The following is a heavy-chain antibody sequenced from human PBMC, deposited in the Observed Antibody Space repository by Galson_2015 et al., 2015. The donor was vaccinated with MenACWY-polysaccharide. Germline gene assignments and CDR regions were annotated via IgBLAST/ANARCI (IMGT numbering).Heavy chain of an antibody. J-gene: IGHJ4*02. CDR3: GKNGDYAVDD. CDR1: GDSIIRGYW. D-gene: IGHD2-21*01. V-gene: IGHV4-4*02. CDR2: IHHSGST. Sequence: ETLSLTCAVSGDSIIRGYWWSWVRPPPGKGLEWIGEIHHSGSTNYNPSLKSRVTISVDNSKNRFSLRLSSVTAADTAVFYCGKNGDYAVDDWGQGTLVIVSS.